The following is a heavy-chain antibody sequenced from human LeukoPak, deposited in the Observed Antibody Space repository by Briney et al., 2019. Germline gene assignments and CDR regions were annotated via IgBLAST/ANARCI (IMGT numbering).Heavy chain of an antibody. V-gene: IGHV4-59*01. D-gene: IGHD4-11*01. CDR2: IYYSGST. J-gene: IGHJ5*02. Sequence: SETLSLTCTVSGGSISNYYWSWIRQPPGKGLEWSGYIYYSGSTNYNPSLKSRVTISVDTSKNQFSLKLSSVTAADTAVYYCARSVDYGNYLVAGWFDPWGQGTLVTVSS. CDR1: GGSISNYY. CDR3: ARSVDYGNYLVAGWFDP.